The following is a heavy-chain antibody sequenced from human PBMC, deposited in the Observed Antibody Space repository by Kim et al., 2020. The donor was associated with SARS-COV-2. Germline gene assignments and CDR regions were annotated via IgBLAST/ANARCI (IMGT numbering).Heavy chain of an antibody. CDR1: GFTFSSYS. J-gene: IGHJ4*01. Sequence: GGSLRLSCAASGFTFSSYSMNWVRQAPGKGLEWVASIGSSSSYIYYADSVKGRFTISRDNAKNSLYLQMNSLRAEDTAVYNCARARSSLVGCSNSCHHF. CDR2: IGSSSSYI. V-gene: IGHV3-21*01. CDR3: ARARSSLVGCSNSCHHF. D-gene: IGHD2-2*01.